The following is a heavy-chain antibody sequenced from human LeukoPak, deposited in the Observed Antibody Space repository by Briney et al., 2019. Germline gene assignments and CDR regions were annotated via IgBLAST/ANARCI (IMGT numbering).Heavy chain of an antibody. V-gene: IGHV3-23*01. CDR3: AKVCVVVIAHDAFDI. Sequence: GGSLRLSCAASGFTLSSYAMSWVRQAPGKGLEWVSAISGSGGSTYYADSVKGRFTISRDNSKNTLYLQMNSLRAEDTAVYYCAKVCVVVIAHDAFDIWGQGTMVTVSS. J-gene: IGHJ3*02. D-gene: IGHD2-21*01. CDR2: ISGSGGST. CDR1: GFTLSSYA.